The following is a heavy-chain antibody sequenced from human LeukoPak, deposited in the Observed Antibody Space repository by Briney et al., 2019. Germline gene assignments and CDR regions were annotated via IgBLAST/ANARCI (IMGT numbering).Heavy chain of an antibody. CDR3: AKDQALSLSSSRALDY. CDR2: ISSSGGSP. V-gene: IGHV3-23*01. Sequence: RAGGSLRLSCVASGFTFSTYALSWVRQAPGKGLEWVSAISSSGGSPYYADSVNGRFTISRDNSKNTLYLQMNSLRAEDTALYYCAKDQALSLSSSRALDYWGQGTLVTVSS. CDR1: GFTFSTYA. J-gene: IGHJ4*02. D-gene: IGHD2-2*01.